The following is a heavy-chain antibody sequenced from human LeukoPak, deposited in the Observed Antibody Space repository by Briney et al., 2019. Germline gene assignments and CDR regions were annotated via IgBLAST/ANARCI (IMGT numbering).Heavy chain of an antibody. CDR3: AKVRFYGDYFPGYDY. CDR2: ISGSGGST. J-gene: IGHJ4*02. Sequence: GGSLRLSCAASGFTFSSYGMSWVRQAPGKGLEWVSAISGSGGSTYYADSVKGRFTISRDNSKNTLYLQMNSLRAEDTAVYYCAKVRFYGDYFPGYDYWGQGTLVTVSS. D-gene: IGHD4-17*01. V-gene: IGHV3-23*01. CDR1: GFTFSSYG.